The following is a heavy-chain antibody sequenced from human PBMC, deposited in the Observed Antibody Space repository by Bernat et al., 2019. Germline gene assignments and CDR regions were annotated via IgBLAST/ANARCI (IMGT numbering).Heavy chain of an antibody. Sequence: QVQLVESGGGVVQPGRSLRLSCAASGFTFSSYGMHWVRQAPGKGLEWVAVISYDGSNKYYADSVKGRFTISRDNSKNTLYLQMNSLRAEDTAVYYCAKDRGPSGYLFDYWGQGTLVTVSS. V-gene: IGHV3-30*18. CDR1: GFTFSSYG. D-gene: IGHD3-22*01. CDR3: AKDRGPSGYLFDY. CDR2: ISYDGSNK. J-gene: IGHJ4*02.